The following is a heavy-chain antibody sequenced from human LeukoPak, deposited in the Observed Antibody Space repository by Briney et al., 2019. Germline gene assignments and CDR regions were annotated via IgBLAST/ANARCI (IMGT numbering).Heavy chain of an antibody. CDR1: GFTFSSYS. Sequence: GGSLRLSCAASGFTFSSYSMNWVRQAPGKGLEWVSYISSSSSTIYYADSVKGRFTISRDNAKNSLYLQMNSLRAEDTAVYYCAREGSGRVDYWGQGTLVTVSS. J-gene: IGHJ4*02. CDR3: AREGSGRVDY. CDR2: ISSSSSTI. V-gene: IGHV3-48*04. D-gene: IGHD1-1*01.